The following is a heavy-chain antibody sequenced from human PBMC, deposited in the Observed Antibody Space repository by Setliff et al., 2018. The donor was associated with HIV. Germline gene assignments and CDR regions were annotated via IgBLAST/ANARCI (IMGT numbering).Heavy chain of an antibody. V-gene: IGHV4-59*01. CDR3: AQLGMVDDFDY. CDR1: RGSISTYY. CDR2: ISYSGST. D-gene: IGHD1-1*01. Sequence: SETLSLTCTVSRGSISTYYWSWIRQPPGKGLEWIGYISYSGSTNYNPSLKSRVTISVDTSKNHFSLKLRSVTAADTAVYYCAQLGMVDDFDYWGQGTLVTVSS. J-gene: IGHJ4*02.